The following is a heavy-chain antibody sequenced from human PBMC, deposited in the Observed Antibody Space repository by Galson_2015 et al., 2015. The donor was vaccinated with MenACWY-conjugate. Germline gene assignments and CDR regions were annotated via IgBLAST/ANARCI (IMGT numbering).Heavy chain of an antibody. V-gene: IGHV3-48*03. J-gene: IGHJ1*01. CDR1: GFTFSSYE. CDR3: ARGVYDSSGYYFP. CDR2: ISSSGNTI. D-gene: IGHD3-22*01. Sequence: SLRLSCAASGFTFSSYEMNWVRQAPGKGLEWVSYISSSGNTIYYADSVKGRFTISRDNAKNSLYLQMNSLRAEDTAAYYCARGVYDSSGYYFPWGQGTLVTVSS.